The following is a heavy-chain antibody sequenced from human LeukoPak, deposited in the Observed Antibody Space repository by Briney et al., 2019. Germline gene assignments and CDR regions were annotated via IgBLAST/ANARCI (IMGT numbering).Heavy chain of an antibody. J-gene: IGHJ4*02. D-gene: IGHD3-10*01. CDR2: ISYDGSNK. CDR3: ARDSSVRGVIIISALVY. CDR1: GFTFSSYA. Sequence: GGSLRLSCAASGFTFSSYAMHWVRQAPGKGLEWVAVISYDGSNKYYADSVKGRFTISRDNSKNTLYLQMNSLRAEDTAVYYCARDSSVRGVIIISALVYWGQGTLVTVSS. V-gene: IGHV3-30-3*01.